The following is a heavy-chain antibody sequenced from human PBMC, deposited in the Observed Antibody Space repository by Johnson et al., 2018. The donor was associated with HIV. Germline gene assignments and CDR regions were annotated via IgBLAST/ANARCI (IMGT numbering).Heavy chain of an antibody. V-gene: IGHV3-30*04. CDR2: LSYDGSNK. Sequence: QVQLVESGGGVVQPGRSLRLSCAASGFTFSSYAIHWVRQAPGKGLEWVAVLSYDGSNKYYADSVKGRFTISRDNSKNKMYLQMNSLKTEDTAVYYCTTDRGNGDYDAFDIWGQGTMVTVSS. J-gene: IGHJ3*02. D-gene: IGHD4-17*01. CDR1: GFTFSSYA. CDR3: TTDRGNGDYDAFDI.